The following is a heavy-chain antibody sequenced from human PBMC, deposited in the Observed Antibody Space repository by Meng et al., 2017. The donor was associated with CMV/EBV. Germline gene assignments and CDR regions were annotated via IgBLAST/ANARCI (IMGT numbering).Heavy chain of an antibody. Sequence: GSLRLSCTVSGGSISSSSYYWGWIRQPPGKGLEWIGSIYYSGSTYYNPSLKSRVTISVDTSKNQFSLKLSSVTAADTAVYYCARHLVATGVGYFDYWGQGTLVTVSS. CDR2: IYYSGST. CDR1: GGSISSSSYY. J-gene: IGHJ4*02. D-gene: IGHD5-12*01. V-gene: IGHV4-39*01. CDR3: ARHLVATGVGYFDY.